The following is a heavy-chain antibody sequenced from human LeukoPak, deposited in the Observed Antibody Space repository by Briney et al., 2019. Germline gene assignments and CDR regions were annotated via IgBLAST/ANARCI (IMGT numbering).Heavy chain of an antibody. CDR3: AEAPDYGVFPPGRLYFDY. CDR2: ISGSGGST. Sequence: PGGSLRLSCAASGFTFSSYAMSWVRQAPGKGLEWVSAISGSGGSTYYADSVKGRFTISRDNSKNTLYLQMNSLRAEDTAVYYCAEAPDYGVFPPGRLYFDYWGQGTLVTVSS. J-gene: IGHJ4*02. D-gene: IGHD4-17*01. V-gene: IGHV3-23*01. CDR1: GFTFSSYA.